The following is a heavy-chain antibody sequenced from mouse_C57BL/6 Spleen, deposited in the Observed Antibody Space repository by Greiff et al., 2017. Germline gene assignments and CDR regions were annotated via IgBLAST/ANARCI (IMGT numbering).Heavy chain of an antibody. CDR3: AREGYDGYYHDY. J-gene: IGHJ2*01. D-gene: IGHD2-3*01. CDR1: GYAFSSYW. CDR2: IYPGDGDT. Sequence: QVQLQQSGAELVKPGASVKISCKASGYAFSSYWMNWVKQRPGKGLEWIGQIYPGDGDTNYNGKFKGKATLTADKSSSTAYMQLSSLTSEDSAVYFCAREGYDGYYHDYGGQGTTLTVSS. V-gene: IGHV1-80*01.